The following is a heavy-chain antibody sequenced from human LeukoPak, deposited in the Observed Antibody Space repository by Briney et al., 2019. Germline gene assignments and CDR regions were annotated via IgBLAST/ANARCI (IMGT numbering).Heavy chain of an antibody. Sequence: GGSLRLSCAASGFTFSSYAMSWVRQAPGKGLEWVSAISGSGGSTYYADSVKGRFTISRDNSENTLYLQMNFLRAEDTAVYYCAKGPLTEVAGTTWDYWGQGTLVTVSS. J-gene: IGHJ4*02. CDR2: ISGSGGST. CDR1: GFTFSSYA. D-gene: IGHD6-19*01. CDR3: AKGPLTEVAGTTWDY. V-gene: IGHV3-23*01.